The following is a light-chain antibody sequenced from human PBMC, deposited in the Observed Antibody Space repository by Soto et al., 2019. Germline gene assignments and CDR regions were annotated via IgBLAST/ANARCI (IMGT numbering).Light chain of an antibody. V-gene: IGLV1-51*01. J-gene: IGLJ1*01. CDR3: GTWDSSLNVYV. CDR1: SSDVGGHKY. CDR2: DNN. Sequence: QSALTQPASVSGSPGQSITISCTGTSSDVGGHKYVSWYQQHPDKAPKLLIYDNNKRPSGIPDRFSGSKSGTSATLAITGLQTGDEGDYSCGTWDSSLNVYVFGAGTKVTVL.